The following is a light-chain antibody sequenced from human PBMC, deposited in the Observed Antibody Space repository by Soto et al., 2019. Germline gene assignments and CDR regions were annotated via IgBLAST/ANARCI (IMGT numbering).Light chain of an antibody. Sequence: DIQITQSPSTLSASVGDRVTITCRASQSISSWLAWYQQKPGKAPKLLIYDASSLESGVQSRFSGSGSGTDFTLTISCLQSEDFATYYCQQYYSYPFAFGQGTRLEIK. CDR2: DAS. CDR1: QSISSW. J-gene: IGKJ5*01. CDR3: QQYYSYPFA. V-gene: IGKV1-5*01.